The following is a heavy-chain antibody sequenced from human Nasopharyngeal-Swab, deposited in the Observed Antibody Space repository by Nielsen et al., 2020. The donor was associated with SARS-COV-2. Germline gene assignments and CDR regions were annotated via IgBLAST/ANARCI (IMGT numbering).Heavy chain of an antibody. Sequence: GESLKISCSASGFIFKNYAMNWVRQAPGRGLEWVSAISGADDSTKYADSVKGRFTISRDNSKNTLYLQMNSLRAEDTAVYYCARKRTHAFDIWGQGTMVTVSS. J-gene: IGHJ3*02. V-gene: IGHV3-23*01. CDR3: ARKRTHAFDI. CDR2: ISGADDST. CDR1: GFIFKNYA.